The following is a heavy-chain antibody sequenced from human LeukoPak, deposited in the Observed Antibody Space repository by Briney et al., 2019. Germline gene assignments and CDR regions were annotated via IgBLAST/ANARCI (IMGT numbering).Heavy chain of an antibody. CDR2: ITSDGTSI. CDR1: GFSFSITW. CDR3: ARGWYHAIDY. V-gene: IGHV3-74*03. J-gene: IGHJ4*02. Sequence: PGGSLRLSCAASGFSFSITWMHWVRQVLGQGLVWVARITSDGTSISYAESVKGRFTISRDNAKNTLYLQMNSLRVDDTAVYYCARGWYHAIDYWGRGTLVTVSS. D-gene: IGHD2-2*01.